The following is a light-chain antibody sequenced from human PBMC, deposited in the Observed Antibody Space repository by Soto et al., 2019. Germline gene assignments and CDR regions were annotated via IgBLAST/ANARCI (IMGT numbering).Light chain of an antibody. CDR3: QQSYITPWA. Sequence: DIQMTQSPSSLSASVVGRVTITCRASQSIRSYVNWYQQKPGKAPKLLIYGASRLQSGVPSRFSGSGSGTDFTLAISSLQPEDFETYFCQQSYITPWAFGQGTKVDI. V-gene: IGKV1-39*01. J-gene: IGKJ1*01. CDR1: QSIRSY. CDR2: GAS.